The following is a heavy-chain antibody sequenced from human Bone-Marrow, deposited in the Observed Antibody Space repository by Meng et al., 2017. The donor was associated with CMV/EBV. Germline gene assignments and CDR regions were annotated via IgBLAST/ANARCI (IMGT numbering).Heavy chain of an antibody. V-gene: IGHV3-33*03. CDR2: IWYDGSNK. CDR3: AKDSTWFGESLYYFDY. D-gene: IGHD3-10*01. CDR1: GFTFSSYG. Sequence: GESLKISCAASGFTFSSYGMHWVRQAPGKGLEWVAVIWYDGSNKYYADSVKGRFTISRDNSKNTLYLQMNSLRAEDTAVYYCAKDSTWFGESLYYFDYWGQGTLVTASS. J-gene: IGHJ4*02.